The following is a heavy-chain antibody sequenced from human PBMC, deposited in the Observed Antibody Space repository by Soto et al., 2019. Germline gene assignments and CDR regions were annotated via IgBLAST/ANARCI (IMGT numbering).Heavy chain of an antibody. V-gene: IGHV3-15*01. Sequence: GGSLGLSCAGSGFTLSDHYIDWVRQAPGKGLEWVGRIKSKTDGGTTDYAAPVKGRFAISRDDSKNTLYLQMNSLKTEDTAVYYCTTDQVLRYFDWLLSDPSYYFDYWGQGTLVTVSS. CDR1: GFTLSDHY. D-gene: IGHD3-9*01. CDR2: IKSKTDGGTT. CDR3: TTDQVLRYFDWLLSDPSYYFDY. J-gene: IGHJ4*02.